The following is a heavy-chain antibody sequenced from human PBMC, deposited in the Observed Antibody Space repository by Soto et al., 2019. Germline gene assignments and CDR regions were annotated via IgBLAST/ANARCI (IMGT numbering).Heavy chain of an antibody. D-gene: IGHD6-19*01. Sequence: QVQLVQSGAEVKKPGASVKVSCKASGYIFTSYDISWVRQAPGQRLEWMGWISPYNGNTKYAQNLQGRVTMTTDTDTSTAYMELSSLRSDDTAVYYWARGGAVAGAIDYWGQGTLVTVSS. CDR3: ARGGAVAGAIDY. CDR1: GYIFTSYD. J-gene: IGHJ4*02. CDR2: ISPYNGNT. V-gene: IGHV1-18*01.